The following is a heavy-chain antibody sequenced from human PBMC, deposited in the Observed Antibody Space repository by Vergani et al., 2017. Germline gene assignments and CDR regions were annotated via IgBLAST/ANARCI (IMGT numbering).Heavy chain of an antibody. Sequence: QLQLQESGPGLVKPSETLSLTCTVSGGSISSSSYYWSWVRQRPGMGLDWIGYIYYSGTTYYNPSLESRLTISLDTSENHLSLKLTPVTAADTAVYYCARQKDYYMDVWGKGATVTVS. CDR1: GGSISSSSYY. J-gene: IGHJ6*03. CDR3: ARQKDYYMDV. CDR2: IYYSGTT. V-gene: IGHV4-31*03.